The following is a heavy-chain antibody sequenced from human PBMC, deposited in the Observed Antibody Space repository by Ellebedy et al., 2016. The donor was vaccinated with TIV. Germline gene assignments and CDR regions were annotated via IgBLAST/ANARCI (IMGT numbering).Heavy chain of an antibody. CDR2: ISAGGDDT. V-gene: IGHV3-23*01. CDR3: REGHYSDV. Sequence: GGSLRLXXAASGFRFGDFFMSWVRQAPGRGLQWVSTISAGGDDTYLADSVKGRFTISRDNSRNILYLQMSSLRDEDSAIYCCREGHYSDVWGQGTQVTVSA. J-gene: IGHJ4*02. CDR1: GFRFGDFF.